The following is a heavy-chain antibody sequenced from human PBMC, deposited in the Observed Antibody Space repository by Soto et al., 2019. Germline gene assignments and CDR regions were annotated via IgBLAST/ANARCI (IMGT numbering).Heavy chain of an antibody. CDR2: IYYSGGT. D-gene: IGHD5-18*01. V-gene: IGHV4-59*01. J-gene: IGHJ6*02. CDR1: GGSISSYY. CDR3: ASSAAMVPYYYYYGMDV. Sequence: PSETLSLTCTVSGGSISSYYWSWIRQPPGKGLEWIGYIYYSGGTNYNPSLKSRVTISVDTSKNQFSLKLSSVTAADTAVYYCASSAAMVPYYYYYGMDVWGQGTTVTVSS.